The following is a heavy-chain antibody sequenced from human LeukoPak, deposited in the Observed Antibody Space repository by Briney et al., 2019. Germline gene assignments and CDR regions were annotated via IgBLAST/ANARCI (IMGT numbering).Heavy chain of an antibody. CDR2: IYYSGST. CDR3: ARIHRYCSGGACYVLDN. Sequence: SETLSLTCTVSGGSINNYYWSWIRQPPGKGLEWIGYIYYSGSTNYNPSLKSRVTISVDTSKNQFSLKLSSVTAADTAVYYCARIHRYCSGGACYVLDNWGQGTLVAVSS. J-gene: IGHJ4*02. D-gene: IGHD2-15*01. CDR1: GGSINNYY. V-gene: IGHV4-59*01.